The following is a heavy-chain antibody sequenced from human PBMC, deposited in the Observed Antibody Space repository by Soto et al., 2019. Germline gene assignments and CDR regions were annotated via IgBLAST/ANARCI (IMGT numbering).Heavy chain of an antibody. CDR3: ARDPLRFLEWFHYGMDV. Sequence: GGSLRLSCGASGFTFSSYGMHWVRQAPGKGLEWVAVIWYDGSNKYYADSVKGRFTISRDNSKNTLYLQMNSLRAEDTAVYYCARDPLRFLEWFHYGMDVWGQGTTVTVSS. J-gene: IGHJ6*02. CDR2: IWYDGSNK. CDR1: GFTFSSYG. D-gene: IGHD3-3*01. V-gene: IGHV3-33*01.